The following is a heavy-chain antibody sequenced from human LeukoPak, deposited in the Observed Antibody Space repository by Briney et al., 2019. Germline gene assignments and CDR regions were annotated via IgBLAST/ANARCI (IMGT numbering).Heavy chain of an antibody. V-gene: IGHV4-4*07. D-gene: IGHD6-13*01. J-gene: IGHJ4*02. CDR3: ARDDGYSSSWYFDY. Sequence: SETLSLTCTVSGGSVSTYYWSWIRQPGGKGLEWIGRIYTSGSTNYNPSLKSRVTISVDTSKNQFSLKLSSVTAADTAVYYCARDDGYSSSWYFDYWGQGTLVTVSS. CDR1: GGSVSTYY. CDR2: IYTSGST.